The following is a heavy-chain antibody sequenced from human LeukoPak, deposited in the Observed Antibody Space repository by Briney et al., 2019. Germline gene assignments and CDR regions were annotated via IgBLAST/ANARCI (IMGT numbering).Heavy chain of an antibody. V-gene: IGHV3-33*01. CDR3: ARASGPFDY. CDR2: IWFDGNNK. D-gene: IGHD3-10*01. J-gene: IGHJ4*02. CDR1: GFTFSTYG. Sequence: GRSLRLSCAASGFTFSTYGMHWVRQAPGKGLEWVAVIWFDGNNKYYSDSVKGRFTISRDNSKNTLYLQMNSVRAEDTAVYSCARASGPFDYWGQGTLVTVSS.